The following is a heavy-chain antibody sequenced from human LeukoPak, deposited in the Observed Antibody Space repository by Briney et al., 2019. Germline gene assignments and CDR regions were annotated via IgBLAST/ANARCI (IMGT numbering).Heavy chain of an antibody. CDR1: GFTFSSYA. V-gene: IGHV3-23*01. J-gene: IGHJ4*02. Sequence: GGSLRLSCAASGFTFSSYAMSWVRHAPGKGLEWVSAISGSGGSTYYADSVKGRFTISRDNSKNTLYLQMNSLRAEDTAVYYCAKVWSVGATIYYFDYWGQGTLVTVSS. CDR2: ISGSGGST. D-gene: IGHD1-26*01. CDR3: AKVWSVGATIYYFDY.